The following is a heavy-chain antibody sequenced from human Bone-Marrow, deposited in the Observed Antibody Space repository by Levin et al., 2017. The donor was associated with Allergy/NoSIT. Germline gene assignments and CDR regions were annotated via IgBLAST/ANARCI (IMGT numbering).Heavy chain of an antibody. Sequence: SQTLSLTCTVSGGSISSYYWSWIRQPPGKGLEWIGYIYYSGSTNYNPSPKSRVTISVDTSKNQFSLKLSSVTASDTAVYYCARAFVGDCSSTSGYGQYYFDYWGQGTLVTVSS. CDR3: ARAFVGDCSSTSGYGQYYFDY. J-gene: IGHJ4*02. CDR2: IYYSGST. CDR1: GGSISSYY. D-gene: IGHD2-2*01. V-gene: IGHV4-59*01.